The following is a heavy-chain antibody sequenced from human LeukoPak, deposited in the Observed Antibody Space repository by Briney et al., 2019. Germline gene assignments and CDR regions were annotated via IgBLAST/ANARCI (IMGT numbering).Heavy chain of an antibody. CDR3: ARVLHKRNYDSSDYYGS. D-gene: IGHD3-22*01. Sequence: LTGGSLRLSCAASGFTFSSYWMSWVRQAPGKGLEWVANIKQDGSEKYYVDSVKGRFTISRDNAKNSLYLQLNSLRAEDTAVYYCARVLHKRNYDSSDYYGSWGQGTLVTVSS. CDR2: IKQDGSEK. V-gene: IGHV3-7*04. J-gene: IGHJ5*02. CDR1: GFTFSSYW.